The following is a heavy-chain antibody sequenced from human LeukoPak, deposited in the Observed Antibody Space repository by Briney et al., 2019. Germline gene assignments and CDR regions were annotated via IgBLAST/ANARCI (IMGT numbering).Heavy chain of an antibody. D-gene: IGHD5-18*01. CDR3: ARDQGLTAPPPYGLDV. Sequence: SVKVSCKTSGGTFSSSAITWVRQAPGQELEWMGRIIPVLNITTYAQKFQGRVTITADTSTSTVYMELSSLRSEETAVYYCARDQGLTAPPPYGLDVWGQGTTVIVSS. CDR1: GGTFSSSA. CDR2: IIPVLNIT. V-gene: IGHV1-69*04. J-gene: IGHJ6*02.